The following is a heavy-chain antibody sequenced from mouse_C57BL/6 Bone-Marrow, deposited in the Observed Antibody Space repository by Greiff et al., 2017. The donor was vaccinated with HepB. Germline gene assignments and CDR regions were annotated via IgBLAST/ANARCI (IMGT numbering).Heavy chain of an antibody. CDR3: ARHMGSTMITTRYFDV. CDR1: GFTFSDYY. V-gene: IGHV5-12*01. Sequence: EVQRVESGGGLVQPGGSLKLSCAASGFTFSDYYMYWVRQTPEKRLEWVAYISNGGGSTYYPDTVKGRFTISRDNAKNTLYLQMSRLKSEDTAMYYCARHMGSTMITTRYFDVWGTGTTVTVSS. J-gene: IGHJ1*03. CDR2: ISNGGGST. D-gene: IGHD2-4*01.